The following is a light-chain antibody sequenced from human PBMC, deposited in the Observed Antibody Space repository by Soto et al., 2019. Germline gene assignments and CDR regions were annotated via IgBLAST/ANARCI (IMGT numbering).Light chain of an antibody. CDR1: QGIGNA. CDR2: GAS. CDR3: LQDINYPWT. V-gene: IGKV1-6*01. J-gene: IGKJ1*01. Sequence: QMTQTPSSFSASVGDRSPVSCRASQGIGNALGWYQQKPGKPPKVLIYGASNLQSGVPPRFSGSGSGTDFTLAISSLQPEDSATYYCLQDINYPWTFGQGTKVDIK.